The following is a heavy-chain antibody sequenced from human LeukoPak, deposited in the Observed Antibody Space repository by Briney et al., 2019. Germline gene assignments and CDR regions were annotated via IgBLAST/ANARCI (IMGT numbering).Heavy chain of an antibody. CDR1: GGSINTYW. CDR3: ARQPGGTAAFDL. D-gene: IGHD1-14*01. CDR2: IYSTGST. Sequence: PSETLSLSCTVSGGSINTYWWSWIRQPPGKGLEWIAYIYSTGSTNYNPSLKSRVTISADTSKNQFSLTLSSVTAADTAVYYCARQPGGTAAFDLWGQGTMVTVSS. V-gene: IGHV4-59*08. J-gene: IGHJ3*01.